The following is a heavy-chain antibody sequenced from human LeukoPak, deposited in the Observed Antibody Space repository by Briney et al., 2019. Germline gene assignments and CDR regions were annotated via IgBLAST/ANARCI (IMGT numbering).Heavy chain of an antibody. Sequence: SETLSLTCTVSGGSISSSYWSWIRQPPGKGLEWIGYIYYSGSTNSNPSLKSRVTISVDTSKNQFSLKLTSVTAADTAVYYCARVAYSSNWYPDYWGQGTLVTVSS. CDR1: GGSISSSY. D-gene: IGHD6-13*01. J-gene: IGHJ4*02. CDR2: IYYSGST. V-gene: IGHV4-59*08. CDR3: ARVAYSSNWYPDY.